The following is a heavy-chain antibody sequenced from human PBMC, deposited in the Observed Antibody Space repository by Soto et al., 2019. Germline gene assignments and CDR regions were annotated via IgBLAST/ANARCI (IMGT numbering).Heavy chain of an antibody. CDR2: MSHSGGT. V-gene: IGHV4-34*01. J-gene: IGHJ3*02. CDR3: ARVERGTATTVVDAFDI. CDR1: GDSVTSHY. D-gene: IGHD1-1*01. Sequence: SETLSLTCTFSGDSVTSHYLTWIRQPPGKGLEWIGEMSHSGGTHFNPSLKSRVTISVDTSKNQFSLKMSFVTAADTALYYCARVERGTATTVVDAFDIWGPGTMVTVSS.